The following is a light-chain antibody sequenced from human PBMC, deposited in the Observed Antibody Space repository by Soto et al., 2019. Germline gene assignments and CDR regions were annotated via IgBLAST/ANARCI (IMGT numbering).Light chain of an antibody. J-gene: IGKJ4*01. V-gene: IGKV3-15*01. CDR2: GAS. Sequence: EIVMTQSPATLSVSPGERATLSCRVSQSISSDLAWYQQKAGQAPRLLIFGASTRATGIPARFSGSGSGTDFTLTISSLQSEDFAVYYCQHFKTWPLTFGGGTTVEI. CDR1: QSISSD. CDR3: QHFKTWPLT.